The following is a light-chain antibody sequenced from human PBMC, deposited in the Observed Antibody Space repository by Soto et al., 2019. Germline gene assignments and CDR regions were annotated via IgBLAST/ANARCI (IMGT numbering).Light chain of an antibody. CDR1: RSNIGGNS. J-gene: IGLJ1*01. V-gene: IGLV1-51*01. CDR2: DDN. CDR3: GSWDSSLSAYV. Sequence: QSVLTQPPSVSAAPGQKVTISYSGSRSNIGGNSVSWYQQLPGTAPKLLIYDDNKRPSGIPDRLSGSTSGTSATLGSTGVQTGDEADYYCGSWDSSLSAYVFGNGTKGTVL.